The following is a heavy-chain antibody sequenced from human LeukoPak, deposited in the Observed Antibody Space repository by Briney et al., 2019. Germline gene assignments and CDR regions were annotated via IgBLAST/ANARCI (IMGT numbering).Heavy chain of an antibody. CDR2: INHSGST. CDR3: ATQVLVYDYYMDV. J-gene: IGHJ6*03. V-gene: IGHV4-34*01. D-gene: IGHD2-15*01. CDR1: GGSFSGYY. Sequence: SETLSLTCAVYGGSFSGYYWSWIRQPPGKGLEWIGEINHSGSTNYNPSLKSRVTISVDTSKNQFSLKLSSIPAADTAVYYCATQVLVYDYYMDVWGKGTTVTISS.